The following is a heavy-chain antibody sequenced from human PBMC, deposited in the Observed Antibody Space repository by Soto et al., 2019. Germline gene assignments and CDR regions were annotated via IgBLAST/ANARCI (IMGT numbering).Heavy chain of an antibody. Sequence: SETLSLTCTVSGDSVSNYYWSCIRQPAGRGLEWIGRVYSSGATNYNPSLNGRVTMSVDTSRNQFSLRLSSVTAADTAIYYCTKGPNWNYYYYGVDVWGQGXAVTVSS. CDR2: VYSSGAT. CDR3: TKGPNWNYYYYGVDV. D-gene: IGHD1-20*01. J-gene: IGHJ6*02. CDR1: GDSVSNYY. V-gene: IGHV4-4*07.